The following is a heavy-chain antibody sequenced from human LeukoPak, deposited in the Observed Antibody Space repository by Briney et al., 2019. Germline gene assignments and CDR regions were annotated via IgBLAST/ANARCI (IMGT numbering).Heavy chain of an antibody. V-gene: IGHV3-23*01. CDR3: ARAYYHGSGRGDAFDI. D-gene: IGHD3-10*01. J-gene: IGHJ3*02. CDR1: AFTFSSYA. Sequence: GGSLRLSCAASAFTFSSYAMSWVRQAPGEGLEWVSAISGSGGDTHYADSVKGRFTSSRDNSNNTQYVQMNSLRAEDRAVDYCARAYYHGSGRGDAFDIWGQGTMVTVSS. CDR2: ISGSGGDT.